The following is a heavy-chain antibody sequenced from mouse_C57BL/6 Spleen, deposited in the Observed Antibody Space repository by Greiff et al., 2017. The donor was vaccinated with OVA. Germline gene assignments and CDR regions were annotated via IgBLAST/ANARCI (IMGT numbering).Heavy chain of an antibody. Sequence: QVQLKQSGAELARPGASVKLSCKASGYTFTSYGISWVKQRTGQGLEWIGEIYPRSGNTYYNEKFKGKATLTADKSSSTAYMELRSLTSEDSAVYFCARGEDSSGYNYFDYWGQGTTLTVSS. CDR2: IYPRSGNT. J-gene: IGHJ2*01. V-gene: IGHV1-81*01. CDR3: ARGEDSSGYNYFDY. CDR1: GYTFTSYG. D-gene: IGHD3-2*02.